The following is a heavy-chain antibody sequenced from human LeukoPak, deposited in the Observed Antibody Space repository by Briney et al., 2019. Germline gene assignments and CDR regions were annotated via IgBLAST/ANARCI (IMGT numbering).Heavy chain of an antibody. CDR3: AREAGIAAAGTGVGTFGY. D-gene: IGHD6-13*01. CDR1: GGSVSSGSYY. V-gene: IGHV4-61*01. CDR2: IYYSGST. Sequence: PSETLSLTCTVSGGSVSSGSYYWSWIRQPPGKGLEWIGYIYYSGSTNYNPSLKSRVTISVDTSKNQFSLKLSSVTAADTAVYYCAREAGIAAAGTGVGTFGYWGQGTLVTVSS. J-gene: IGHJ4*02.